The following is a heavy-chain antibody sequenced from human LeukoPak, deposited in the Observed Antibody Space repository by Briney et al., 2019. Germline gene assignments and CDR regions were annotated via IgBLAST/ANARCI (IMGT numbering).Heavy chain of an antibody. D-gene: IGHD3-22*01. CDR3: ARGLTTDYYDGSGYYFFDY. J-gene: IGHJ4*02. CDR1: GGSFSGYY. CDR2: INHGGRT. V-gene: IGHV4-34*01. Sequence: SETLSLTCAVYGGSFSGYYWTWIRQPPGKGLEWIGEINHGGRTNYNPSLKSRFSISLDTSKNQFSLKLSSVTAADTAVYYCARGLTTDYYDGSGYYFFDYWGQGTLVTVS.